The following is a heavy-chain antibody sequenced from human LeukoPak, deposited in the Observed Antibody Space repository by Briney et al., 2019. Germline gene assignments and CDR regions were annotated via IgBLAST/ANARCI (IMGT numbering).Heavy chain of an antibody. Sequence: PSETLSHTCAVYGGSFSGYYWSWIRQPPGKGLEWIGYIYYSGSTNYNPSLKSRVTISVDTSKNQFSLKLSSVTAADTAVYYCARGGPYYYYYYMDVWGKGTTVTISS. CDR3: ARGGPYYYYYYMDV. CDR2: IYYSGST. CDR1: GGSFSGYY. J-gene: IGHJ6*03. V-gene: IGHV4-59*01. D-gene: IGHD5-12*01.